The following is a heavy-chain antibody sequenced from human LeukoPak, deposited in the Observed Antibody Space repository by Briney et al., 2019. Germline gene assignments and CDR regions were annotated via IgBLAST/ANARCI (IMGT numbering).Heavy chain of an antibody. CDR1: GFTFSSYA. CDR2: ISYDGSNK. J-gene: IGHJ6*02. Sequence: GRSLRLSCAASGFTFSSYAMHWVRQAPGKGLEWVAVISYDGSNKYYADSVRGRFTISRDNSKNTLYLQMNSLRAEDTAVYYCARAGNQLLYRELYYGMDVWGQGTTVTVSS. D-gene: IGHD2-2*02. V-gene: IGHV3-30-3*01. CDR3: ARAGNQLLYRELYYGMDV.